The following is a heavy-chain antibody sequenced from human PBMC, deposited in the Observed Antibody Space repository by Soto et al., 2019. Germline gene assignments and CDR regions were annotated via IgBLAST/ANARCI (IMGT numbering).Heavy chain of an antibody. V-gene: IGHV1-69*01. CDR3: ARGDYYDSSMSLDM. CDR2: LIPIFGTA. Sequence: QVQLVQSGAEVKKPGSSVEVSCKASGGTFSSYAISWVRQAPGQGLEWMGGLIPIFGTANYAQKFQGRVTITADESTSTAYMDLSSLRSEDTAVYYCARGDYYDSSMSLDMWGQGTMLTVSS. CDR1: GGTFSSYA. J-gene: IGHJ3*02. D-gene: IGHD3-22*01.